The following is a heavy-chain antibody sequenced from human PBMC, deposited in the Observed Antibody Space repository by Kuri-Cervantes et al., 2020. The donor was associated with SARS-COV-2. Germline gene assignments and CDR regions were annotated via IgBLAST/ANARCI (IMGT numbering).Heavy chain of an antibody. J-gene: IGHJ4*02. CDR1: GFTLSSYG. D-gene: IGHD1-1*01. Sequence: GSLRLSCAASGFTLSSYGMHWVRQAPGKGLEWVAVIWYDGSNKYFADSVKGRFTLSRDNAKNMLFLQMNSLRAEDTAVYYCVRDGDHWNFDYWGQGTLVTVSS. CDR3: VRDGDHWNFDY. V-gene: IGHV3-33*01. CDR2: IWYDGSNK.